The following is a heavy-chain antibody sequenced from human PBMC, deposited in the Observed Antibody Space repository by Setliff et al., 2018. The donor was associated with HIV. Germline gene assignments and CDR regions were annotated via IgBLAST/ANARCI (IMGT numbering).Heavy chain of an antibody. CDR2: INHSGST. CDR3: ARGARLLAAYRDRWDYYYMGV. Sequence: SETLSLTCTVSGGSIWNYYWIWIRQPPGKGLEWIGEINHSGSTHYNPSLKSRFTISVDTSKNQFSLKVNSVTAADTAVYYCARGARLLAAYRDRWDYYYMGVWGKGTTVTVSS. D-gene: IGHD1-26*01. V-gene: IGHV4-34*01. CDR1: GGSIWNYY. J-gene: IGHJ6*03.